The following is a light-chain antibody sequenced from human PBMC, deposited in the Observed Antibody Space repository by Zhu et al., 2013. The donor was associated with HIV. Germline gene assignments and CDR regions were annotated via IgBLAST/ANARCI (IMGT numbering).Light chain of an antibody. V-gene: IGKV2D-29*02. CDR2: EVS. J-gene: IGKJ4*01. CDR3: MQNVQLPLT. Sequence: EIVMTQSPATLSVSPGERAALSCRASQSVSINLAWYLQKPGQSPQLLIYEVSNRFSGVPDRFSGSGSGTDFTLKISRVEAEDVGVYYCMQNVQLPLTSGGGTKVEIK. CDR1: QSVSIN.